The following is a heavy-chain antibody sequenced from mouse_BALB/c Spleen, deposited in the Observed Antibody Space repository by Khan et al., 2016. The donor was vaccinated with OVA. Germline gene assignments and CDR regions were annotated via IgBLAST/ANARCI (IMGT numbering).Heavy chain of an antibody. V-gene: IGHV1-77*01. CDR3: ARRKYFCYTFAY. J-gene: IGHJ3*01. CDR1: GYTFTDYN. Sequence: QVQLQQSGAELARPGASVKLSCKASGYTFTDYNINWVKQRTGQGLEWIGEISPGSGDTYYNEKFKGKATLTADKSSSTAYMQLRSLTSQASAFYFAARRKYFCYTFAYWGQGTLVTVSA. D-gene: IGHD1-2*01. CDR2: ISPGSGDT.